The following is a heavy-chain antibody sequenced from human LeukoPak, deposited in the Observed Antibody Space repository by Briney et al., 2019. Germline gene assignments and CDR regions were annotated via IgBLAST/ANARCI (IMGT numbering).Heavy chain of an antibody. Sequence: SSQTLSLTCAVYGGSFSGYYWSWIRQPPGKGLEWLGEINHSGSTNYNPSLKSRVTISVDTSKNQFSLKLSSVTAADTAVYYCARELGNFDYWGQGTLVTVSS. J-gene: IGHJ4*02. D-gene: IGHD3-16*01. V-gene: IGHV4-34*01. CDR3: ARELGNFDY. CDR2: INHSGST. CDR1: GGSFSGYY.